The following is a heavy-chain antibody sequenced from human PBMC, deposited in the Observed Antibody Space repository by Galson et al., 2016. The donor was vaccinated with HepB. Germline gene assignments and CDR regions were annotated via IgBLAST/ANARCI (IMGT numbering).Heavy chain of an antibody. V-gene: IGHV3-23*01. Sequence: SLRLSCAASEFTFSSYAMNWVRRAPGKGLEWVSAISGSGGSTSYADSVKGRFTISRDNSKNTLYLQMNSLRAEDTAVYYCAKCLWVRGVYPFDPWGQGTLVTVSS. D-gene: IGHD3-10*01. J-gene: IGHJ5*02. CDR3: AKCLWVRGVYPFDP. CDR2: ISGSGGST. CDR1: EFTFSSYA.